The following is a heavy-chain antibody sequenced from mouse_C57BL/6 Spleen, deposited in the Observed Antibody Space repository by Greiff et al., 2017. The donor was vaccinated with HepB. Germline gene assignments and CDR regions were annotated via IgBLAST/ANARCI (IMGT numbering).Heavy chain of an antibody. D-gene: IGHD2-1*01. CDR2: INPNNGGT. V-gene: IGHV1-26*01. J-gene: IGHJ2*01. Sequence: EVQLQQSGPELVKPGASVKISCKASGYTFTDYYMNWVKQSHGKSLEWIGDINPNNGGTSYNQKFKGKATLTVDKSSSTAYMELRSLTSEDSAVYYCASRGGIYYGNDYWGQGTTLTVSS. CDR1: GYTFTDYY. CDR3: ASRGGIYYGNDY.